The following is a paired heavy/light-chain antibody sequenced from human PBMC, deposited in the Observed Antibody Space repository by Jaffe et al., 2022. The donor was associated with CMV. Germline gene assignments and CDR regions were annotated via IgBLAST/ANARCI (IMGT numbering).Heavy chain of an antibody. CDR3: ARGSITMVRGVKLAYYYYYMDV. CDR2: IYYSGST. V-gene: IGHV4-59*01. Sequence: QVQLQESGPGLVKPSETLSLTCTVSGGSISSYYWSWIRQPPGKGLEWIGYIYYSGSTNYNPSLKSRVTISVDTSKNQFSLKLSSVTAADTAVYYCARGSITMVRGVKLAYYYYYMDVWGKGTTVTVSS. J-gene: IGHJ6*03. CDR1: GGSISSYY. D-gene: IGHD3-10*01.
Light chain of an antibody. CDR2: GKN. CDR1: SLRSYY. J-gene: IGLJ2*01. CDR3: NSRDSSGNHHVV. Sequence: SSELTQDPAVSVALGQTVRITCQGDSLRSYYASWYQQKPGQAPVLVIYGKNNRPSGIPDRFSGSSSGNTASLTITGAQAEDEADYYCNSRDSSGNHHVVFGGGTKLTVL. V-gene: IGLV3-19*01.